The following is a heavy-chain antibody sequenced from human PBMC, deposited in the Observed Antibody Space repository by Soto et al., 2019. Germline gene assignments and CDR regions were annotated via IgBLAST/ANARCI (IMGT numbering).Heavy chain of an antibody. V-gene: IGHV4-30-2*01. Sequence: SETLSLTCAVSGGSISSGGYSWSWIRQPPGKGLEWIGYMYHSGSTYYNPSLKSRVTISVDTSKNQFSLKLSSVTAADTAVYYCARVQLGTNWFDPWGQGTLVTVSS. J-gene: IGHJ5*02. CDR2: MYHSGST. CDR1: GGSISSGGYS. D-gene: IGHD5-18*01. CDR3: ARVQLGTNWFDP.